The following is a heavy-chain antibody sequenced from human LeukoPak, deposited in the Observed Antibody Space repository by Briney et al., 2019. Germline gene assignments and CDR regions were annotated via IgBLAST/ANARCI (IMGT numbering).Heavy chain of an antibody. CDR1: GFTFSSNY. V-gene: IGHV3-53*01. Sequence: GGSLRLSCAASGFTFSSNYMSWVRQAPGKGLEWVSVIYSGGSTYYADSVKGRFTISRDNSKNTLYLQMNSLRAEDTAVYYCARDADGYDAFDIWGQGTMVTVSS. CDR2: IYSGGST. D-gene: IGHD2-2*03. CDR3: ARDADGYDAFDI. J-gene: IGHJ3*02.